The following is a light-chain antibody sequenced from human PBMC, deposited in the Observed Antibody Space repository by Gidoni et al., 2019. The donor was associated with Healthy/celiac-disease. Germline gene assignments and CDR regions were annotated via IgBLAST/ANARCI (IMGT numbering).Light chain of an antibody. CDR1: QSVSSN. CDR2: GAS. Sequence: EIVMTQSPATLSVSPGERATLSCRASQSVSSNLAWYQQKPGQAPRLLSYGASTRATGIPARFSGSGSGTEFTLTISSLQSEDFAVYYGQQYNNWPPYTFGQGTKLESK. CDR3: QQYNNWPPYT. J-gene: IGKJ2*01. V-gene: IGKV3-15*01.